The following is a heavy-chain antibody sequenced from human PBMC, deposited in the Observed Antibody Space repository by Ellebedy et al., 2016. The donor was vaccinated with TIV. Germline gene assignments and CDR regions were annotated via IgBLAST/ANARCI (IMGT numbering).Heavy chain of an antibody. CDR2: VYYNGNT. Sequence: SETLSLXXSVSGGSVNNRTYYWNWIRQPPGKGLEWIGNVYYNGNTYYAPSLKSRATTSVDTSKNQFSLKLISVTAADTGVYYCARHAGGVDAFDIWGQGTMVTVSS. CDR3: ARHAGGVDAFDI. CDR1: GGSVNNRTYY. V-gene: IGHV4-39*01. D-gene: IGHD3-10*01. J-gene: IGHJ3*02.